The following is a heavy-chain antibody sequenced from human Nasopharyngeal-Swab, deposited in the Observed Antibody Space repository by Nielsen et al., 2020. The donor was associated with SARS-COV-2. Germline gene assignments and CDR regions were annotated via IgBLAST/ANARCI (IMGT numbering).Heavy chain of an antibody. D-gene: IGHD3-10*01. CDR3: AKFEGIFLFGGSLRGAIDF. CDR2: ISYEGSVK. V-gene: IGHV3-30*18. J-gene: IGHJ4*02. CDR1: GFSFNNFG. Sequence: GESLKISCAASGFSFNNFGMHWVRQAPGKGLEWVALISYEGSVKYYSDSVKGRFTISRDHSNSRLYLDMNSLRPDDTAIYYCAKFEGIFLFGGSLRGAIDFWGQGTLVTVSS.